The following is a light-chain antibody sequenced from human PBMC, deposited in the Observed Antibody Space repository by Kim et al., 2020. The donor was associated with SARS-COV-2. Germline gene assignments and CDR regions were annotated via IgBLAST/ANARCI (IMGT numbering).Light chain of an antibody. CDR2: ESS. CDR1: QIITTR. J-gene: IGKJ2*01. CDR3: QQYHSSPYT. V-gene: IGKV1-5*03. Sequence: SGSVGDRVPISCWARQIITTRLAWYQQKRAKAPELLFYESSKLESGAPSRFSGSGSGTDFSPTIGGLQPDVYATYYCQQYHSSPYTFGQGTKREI.